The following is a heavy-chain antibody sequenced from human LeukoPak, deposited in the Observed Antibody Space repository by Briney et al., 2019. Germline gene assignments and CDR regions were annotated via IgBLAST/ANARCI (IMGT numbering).Heavy chain of an antibody. V-gene: IGHV1-69*13. J-gene: IGHJ6*02. D-gene: IGHD5-18*01. CDR2: IIPIFGTA. CDR3: ARWDSYGYYYYGMDV. Sequence: GASVKVSCKASGYTFTSYAMNWVRQAPGQGLEWMGGIIPIFGTANYAQKFQGRVTITADESTSTAYMELSSLRSEDTAVYYCARWDSYGYYYYGMDVWGQGTTVTVSS. CDR1: GYTFTSYA.